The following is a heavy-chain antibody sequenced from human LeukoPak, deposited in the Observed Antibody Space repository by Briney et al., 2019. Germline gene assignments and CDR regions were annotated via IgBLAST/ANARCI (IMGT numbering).Heavy chain of an antibody. CDR3: ARDPPRAAWVFDY. D-gene: IGHD6-25*01. V-gene: IGHV3-23*01. Sequence: PGGSLRLSCAASEFTFSNYAMSWVRQAPGKALEWVSAITSGGGTTYYAGSVKGRFTISRDNSKNTLYLQMNSLRAEDTAVYYCARDPPRAAWVFDYWGQGTLVSVSS. J-gene: IGHJ4*02. CDR2: ITSGGGTT. CDR1: EFTFSNYA.